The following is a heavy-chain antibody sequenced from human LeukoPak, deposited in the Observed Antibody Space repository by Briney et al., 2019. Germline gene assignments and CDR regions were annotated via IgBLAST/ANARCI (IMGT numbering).Heavy chain of an antibody. CDR3: ARDPEGSCSWFHVDY. J-gene: IGHJ4*02. CDR1: GFTFSSYE. V-gene: IGHV3-48*03. D-gene: IGHD6-13*01. CDR2: ISSSGSTI. Sequence: GGSLRLSCAASGFTFSSYEMNWVRQAPGKGLEWVSYISSSGSTIYYADSVKGRFTISRDNAKNSLYLQMNSLRAEDTAVYYCARDPEGSCSWFHVDYWGQGTLVTVSS.